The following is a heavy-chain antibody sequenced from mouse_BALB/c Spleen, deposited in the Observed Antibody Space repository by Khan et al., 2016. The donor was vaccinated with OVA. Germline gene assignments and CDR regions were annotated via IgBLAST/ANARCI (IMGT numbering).Heavy chain of an antibody. CDR2: ISSGSSTI. V-gene: IGHV5-17*02. D-gene: IGHD2-1*01. J-gene: IGHJ1*01. CDR1: GFTFSSFG. CDR3: ARSGGNFHLYFDV. Sequence: EVELVESGGGLVQPGGSRKLSCAASGFTFSSFGMHWVRQAPKKGLEWVAYISSGSSTIYYVDTVKGRFTISRDSPKNTLFLQMTSLRSEDTAMYYCARSGGNFHLYFDVWRAGTSVTVSS.